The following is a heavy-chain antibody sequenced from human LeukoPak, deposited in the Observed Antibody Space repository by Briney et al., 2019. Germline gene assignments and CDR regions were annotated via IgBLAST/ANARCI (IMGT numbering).Heavy chain of an antibody. D-gene: IGHD1-26*01. Sequence: ASVKVSCKASGYTFTSYYMHWVRQAPGQGLEWVGIINPSGGSTSYAQKFQGRVTMTRDMSTSTVYMELSSLRSEDTAVYYCARVRMIVGAYDAFDIWGQGTMVTVSS. CDR1: GYTFTSYY. CDR3: ARVRMIVGAYDAFDI. J-gene: IGHJ3*02. V-gene: IGHV1-46*01. CDR2: INPSGGST.